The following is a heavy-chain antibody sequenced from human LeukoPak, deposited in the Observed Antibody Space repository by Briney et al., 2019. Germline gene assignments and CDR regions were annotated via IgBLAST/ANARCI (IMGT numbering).Heavy chain of an antibody. CDR2: ISYDGSNK. V-gene: IGHV3-30*03. CDR3: VGGYGWLPDY. CDR1: GFTFSSYG. J-gene: IGHJ4*02. Sequence: PGRSLRLSRAASGFTFSSYGMHWVRQAPGKGLEWVAVISYDGSNKYYADSVKGRFTISRDNSKNTLYLQMNNLRVDDTAVYYCVGGYGWLPDYWGQGTLVTVSS. D-gene: IGHD6-19*01.